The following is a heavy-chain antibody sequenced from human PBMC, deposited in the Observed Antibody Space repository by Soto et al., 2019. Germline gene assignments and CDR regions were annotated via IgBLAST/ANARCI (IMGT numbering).Heavy chain of an antibody. CDR3: ARDLFRYSYGLHRRWFDP. V-gene: IGHV1-69*04. Sequence: ASVKVSCKASGGTFSSYTISWVRQAPGQGLEWMGRIIPILGIANYAQKFQGRVTITADKSTSTAYMELSSLRSEDTAVYYCARDLFRYSYGLHRRWFDPWGQGTLVTVSS. J-gene: IGHJ5*02. CDR1: GGTFSSYT. CDR2: IIPILGIA. D-gene: IGHD5-18*01.